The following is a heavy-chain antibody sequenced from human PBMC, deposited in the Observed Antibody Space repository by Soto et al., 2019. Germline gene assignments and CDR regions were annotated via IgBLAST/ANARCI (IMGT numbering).Heavy chain of an antibody. J-gene: IGHJ4*02. D-gene: IGHD7-27*01. CDR3: ARGPSGDKVDY. Sequence: SETLSLTCTVSGGSISTYYWSWIRQPPGKGLEWIGYIYYTGSTNYNPSLKSRVTISVDTSNNQFSLKLSSVSAADTAVYYCARGPSGDKVDYWGQGTLVTVSS. CDR2: IYYTGST. V-gene: IGHV4-59*08. CDR1: GGSISTYY.